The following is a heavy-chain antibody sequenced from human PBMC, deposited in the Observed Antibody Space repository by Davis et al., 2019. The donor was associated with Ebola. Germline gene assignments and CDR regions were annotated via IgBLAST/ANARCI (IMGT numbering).Heavy chain of an antibody. D-gene: IGHD3-10*01. V-gene: IGHV3-48*02. CDR1: GFTFSSYS. J-gene: IGHJ6*02. CDR2: ISSSSSTI. Sequence: PGGSLRLSCAASGFTFSSYSMNWVRQAPGKGLEWVSYISSSSSTIYYADSVKGRFTISRDNAKNSLYLQMNSLRDEGTAVYYCAALGGLYYYYYGMDVWGQGTTVTVSS. CDR3: AALGGLYYYYYGMDV.